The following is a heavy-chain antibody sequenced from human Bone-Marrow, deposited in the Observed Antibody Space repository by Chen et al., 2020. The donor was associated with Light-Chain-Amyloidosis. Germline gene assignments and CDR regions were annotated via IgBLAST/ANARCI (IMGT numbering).Heavy chain of an antibody. V-gene: IGHV4-38-2*02. Sequence: QVQLQESGPALVKPSETLSLTCAVSGSSISSDYFWAWIRQSPGKGLEWIGNIHHDGRSYYSPSLNSRVIMSVDTAKNQFSLKLTSVTAADTAVYYCAREGTAMGRGQFLNFFYYMDVWGKGTTVTVSS. CDR2: IHHDGRS. D-gene: IGHD5-18*01. CDR1: GSSISSDYF. CDR3: AREGTAMGRGQFLNFFYYMDV. J-gene: IGHJ6*03.